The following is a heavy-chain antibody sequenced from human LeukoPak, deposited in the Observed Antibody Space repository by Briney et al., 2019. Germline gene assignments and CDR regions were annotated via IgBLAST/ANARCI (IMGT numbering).Heavy chain of an antibody. CDR3: ARGPDPSVTAIFSGYYYYYMDV. CDR2: ISAYNGNT. CDR1: GYTFTSYG. Sequence: ASVKVSCKASGYTFTSYGISWVRQAPGQGLEWMGWISAYNGNTNYAQKLQGRVTMTTETSTSTAYMELRSLRSDDTAVYYCARGPDPSVTAIFSGYYYYYMDVWGKGTTVTVSS. D-gene: IGHD2-21*02. V-gene: IGHV1-18*01. J-gene: IGHJ6*03.